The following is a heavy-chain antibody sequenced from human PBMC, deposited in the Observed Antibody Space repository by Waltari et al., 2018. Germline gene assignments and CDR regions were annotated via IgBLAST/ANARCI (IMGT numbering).Heavy chain of an antibody. D-gene: IGHD3-10*01. CDR1: GGSISSSSYS. J-gene: IGHJ4*02. V-gene: IGHV4-39*07. Sequence: QLQLQESGPGLVKPSATLSLTCTVSGGSISSSSYSWGWSRQPPGKGLEGIGRIYYSGSTDYNPSLKSRVTISVDTSKNQFSLKLSSVTAADTAGYYCARGGPGGPSGYWGQGTLVTVSS. CDR2: IYYSGST. CDR3: ARGGPGGPSGY.